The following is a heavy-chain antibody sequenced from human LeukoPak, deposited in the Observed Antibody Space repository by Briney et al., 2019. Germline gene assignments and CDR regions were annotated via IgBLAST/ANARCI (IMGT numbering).Heavy chain of an antibody. CDR3: ARESPEYDSSGYYRGPFDY. J-gene: IGHJ4*02. CDR1: GGSISSYY. V-gene: IGHV4-59*01. D-gene: IGHD3-22*01. CDR2: IYYSGST. Sequence: SETLSLTCTVSGGSISSYYWSWIRQPPGKGLEWIGYIYYSGSTNYNPSLKSRVTISVDTSKNQFSLKLSSVTAADTAVYYCARESPEYDSSGYYRGPFDYWGQGTLVTVSS.